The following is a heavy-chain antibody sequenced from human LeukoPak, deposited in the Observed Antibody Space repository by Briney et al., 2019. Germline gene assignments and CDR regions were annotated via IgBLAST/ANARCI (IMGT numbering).Heavy chain of an antibody. J-gene: IGHJ4*02. V-gene: IGHV4-34*01. CDR1: GGSFSGYY. CDR2: INHSGST. Sequence: PSETLSLTCAVYGGSFSGYYWSWIRQPPGEGLEWIGEINHSGSTNYNPSLKSRVTISVDTSKNQFSLKLSSVTAADTAVYYCASDEYSSRNYWGQGTLVTVSS. CDR3: ASDEYSSRNY. D-gene: IGHD6-13*01.